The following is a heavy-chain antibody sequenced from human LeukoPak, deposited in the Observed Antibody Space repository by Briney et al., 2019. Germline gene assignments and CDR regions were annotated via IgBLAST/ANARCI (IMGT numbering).Heavy chain of an antibody. Sequence: ASETLSLTCAVSGGSISSGGYSWSRIRQPPGKGLEWIGYIYYSGSTYYNPSLKSRVTISVDTSKNQFSLKLSSVTAADTAVYYCARGGYGYGYFDYWGQGTLVTVSS. CDR2: IYYSGST. CDR3: ARGGYGYGYFDY. D-gene: IGHD5-18*01. CDR1: GGSISSGGYS. J-gene: IGHJ4*02. V-gene: IGHV4-30-4*07.